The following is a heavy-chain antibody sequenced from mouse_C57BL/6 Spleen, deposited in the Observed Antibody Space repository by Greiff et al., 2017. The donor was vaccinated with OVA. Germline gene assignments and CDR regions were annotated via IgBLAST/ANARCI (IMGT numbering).Heavy chain of an antibody. CDR2: IYPGDGDT. J-gene: IGHJ4*01. CDR1: GSAFSSSW. Sequence: VQLQESGPELVKPGASVKISCKASGSAFSSSWMNWVKQRPGKGLEWIGRIYPGDGDTNYNGKFKGKATLTADKSSSTAYMQLSSLTSEDSAVYFCARSSSGYVDYAMDYWGQGTSVTVSS. CDR3: ARSSSGYVDYAMDY. V-gene: IGHV1-82*01. D-gene: IGHD3-2*02.